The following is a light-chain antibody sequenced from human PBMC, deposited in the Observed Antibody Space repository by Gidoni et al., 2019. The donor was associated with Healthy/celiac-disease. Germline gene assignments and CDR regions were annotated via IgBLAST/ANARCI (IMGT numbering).Light chain of an antibody. CDR1: SSDVGGYNY. CDR3: SSYTSSSLVV. J-gene: IGLJ2*01. Sequence: QSALTQPASVSGSPGQSITISCTGTSSDVGGYNYVSWYQQPPGKAPKLMIYDVSNRPAGVSNRFSGSKSGNTGSLTISGLQAEDEADYYCSSYTSSSLVVFGGGTKLTVL. V-gene: IGLV2-14*03. CDR2: DVS.